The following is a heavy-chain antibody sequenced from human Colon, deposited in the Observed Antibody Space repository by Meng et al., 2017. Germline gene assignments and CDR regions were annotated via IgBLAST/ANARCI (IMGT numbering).Heavy chain of an antibody. V-gene: IGHV4-61*01. J-gene: IGHJ5*02. CDR3: ARDSGYDKNWFDP. CDR1: GGSVISNSYY. D-gene: IGHD5-12*01. CDR2: IYYSGST. Sequence: QAQLQGSGPGLVGPSETLSLTCTVSGGSVISNSYYWSWIRQPPGKGLEWIGFIYYSGSTNYNPSLKSRVTISVDTSKNQFSLKVSSVTAADTAVYYCARDSGYDKNWFDPWGQGTLVTVSS.